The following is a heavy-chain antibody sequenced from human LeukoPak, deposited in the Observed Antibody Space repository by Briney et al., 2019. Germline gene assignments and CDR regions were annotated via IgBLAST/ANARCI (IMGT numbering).Heavy chain of an antibody. CDR3: ASSPMVRGVIWYFDY. CDR2: IRSKAYGGTT. V-gene: IGHV3-49*04. Sequence: PGRSLRLSCTTSGFTFGDHAMSWVRQAPGKGLEWVCFIRSKAYGGTTEYAASVKGRFIISRDDSKGIAYLQMNSLKTADTAVYYCASSPMVRGVIWYFDYWGQGTLVTVSS. J-gene: IGHJ4*02. D-gene: IGHD3-10*01. CDR1: GFTFGDHA.